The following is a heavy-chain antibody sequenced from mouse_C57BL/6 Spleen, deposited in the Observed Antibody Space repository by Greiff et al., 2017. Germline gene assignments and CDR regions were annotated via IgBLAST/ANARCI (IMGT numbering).Heavy chain of an antibody. J-gene: IGHJ1*03. CDR3: SDYGSSSTEYFDV. V-gene: IGHV14-4*01. CDR2: IDPENGDT. CDR1: GFNIKDDY. Sequence: EVQLQQSGAELVRPGASVKLSCTASGFNIKDDYMHWVKQRPEQGLEWIGWIDPENGDTEYASKFQGKATITADTSSNTAYLQLSSLTSEDTAVYYCSDYGSSSTEYFDVWGTGTTVTVSS. D-gene: IGHD1-1*01.